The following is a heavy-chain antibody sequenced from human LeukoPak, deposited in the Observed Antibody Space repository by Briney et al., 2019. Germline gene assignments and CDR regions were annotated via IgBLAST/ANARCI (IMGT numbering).Heavy chain of an antibody. J-gene: IGHJ4*02. CDR1: GDSVSINSAA. Sequence: SQTLSLTCAICGDSVSINSAARNWIRQSPSRGLEWLGRTYYRSKWYNDCAVSVKSRITINPDTSKNQFSLQLNSVTPEVTAVYYCARDGEARPFDYWGQGTLVSVSS. CDR3: ARDGEARPFDY. D-gene: IGHD6-6*01. V-gene: IGHV6-1*01. CDR2: TYYRSKWYN.